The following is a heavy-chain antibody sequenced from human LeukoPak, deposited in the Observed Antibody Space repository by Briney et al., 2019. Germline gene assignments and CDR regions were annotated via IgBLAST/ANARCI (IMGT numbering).Heavy chain of an antibody. CDR2: TNSDGSSI. J-gene: IGHJ6*02. CDR1: GFTFSSYW. V-gene: IGHV3-74*01. Sequence: GSLRLSCAASGFTFSSYWMHWVRQAPGKGLVWVSRTNSDGSSISYADSVKGRFTISRDNAKNTLYLQMNSLRAEDTAVYYCAKDRGTSSSAYGMDVWGQGTTVTVSS. CDR3: AKDRGTSSSAYGMDV. D-gene: IGHD6-6*01.